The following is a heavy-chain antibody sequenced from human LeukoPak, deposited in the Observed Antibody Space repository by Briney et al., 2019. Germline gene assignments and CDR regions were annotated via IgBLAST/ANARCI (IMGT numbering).Heavy chain of an antibody. D-gene: IGHD6-6*01. CDR1: GFTFSSYW. CDR3: ARDHVAARRVRFDY. V-gene: IGHV3-7*01. Sequence: GGSLRLSCAASGFTFSSYWMSWVRQAPGKGLEWVANIKQDGSEKYYVDSVKGRFTISRDNAKNSLYLQMNSLRAEDTAVYYCARDHVAARRVRFDYWGQGTLVTVSS. CDR2: IKQDGSEK. J-gene: IGHJ4*02.